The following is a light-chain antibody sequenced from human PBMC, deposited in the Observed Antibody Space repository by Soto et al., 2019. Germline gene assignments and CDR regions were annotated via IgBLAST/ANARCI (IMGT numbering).Light chain of an antibody. J-gene: IGKJ4*01. CDR3: QQRYSSPLT. CDR1: QSVGSS. Sequence: EIVLTQSPATLSSSPGEKATLSCRASQSVGSSITWLRQKPGQAPMLVFFAGTMATGIPARFSGGGSGTDFTLSISNLQPEDFAVYYCQQRYSSPLTFGGGTRVEIK. CDR2: AG. V-gene: IGKV3-11*01.